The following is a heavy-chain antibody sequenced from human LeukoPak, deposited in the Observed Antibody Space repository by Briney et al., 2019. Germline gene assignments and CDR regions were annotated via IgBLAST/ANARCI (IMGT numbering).Heavy chain of an antibody. CDR3: AKTPLQYYYDSSGYSIVTDY. J-gene: IGHJ4*02. CDR2: ISGSGGST. CDR1: GFTFSSYA. Sequence: PGGSLRLSCAASGFTFSSYAMSWVRQAPGKGLEWVSAISGSGGSTYYADSVKGRFTISRDNSKNTLYLQMNSLRAEDTAAYYCAKTPLQYYYDSSGYSIVTDYWGQGTLVTVSS. V-gene: IGHV3-23*01. D-gene: IGHD3-22*01.